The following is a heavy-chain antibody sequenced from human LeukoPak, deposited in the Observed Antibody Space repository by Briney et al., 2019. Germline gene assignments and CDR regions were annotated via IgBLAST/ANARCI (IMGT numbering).Heavy chain of an antibody. V-gene: IGHV4-30-4*08. CDR3: ARASGQLALDY. J-gene: IGHJ4*02. Sequence: SETLSLTCTVSGGSISSGDYFWSWIRQPPGKGLEWIGYIYYSGSTYYNPSLKSRVTISVDTSKNQFSLKLSSVTAADTAVYYCARASGQLALDYWGQGTLVTVSS. D-gene: IGHD6-6*01. CDR2: IYYSGST. CDR1: GGSISSGDYF.